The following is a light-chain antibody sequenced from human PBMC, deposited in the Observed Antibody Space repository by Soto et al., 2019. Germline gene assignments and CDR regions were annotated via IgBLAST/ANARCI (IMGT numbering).Light chain of an antibody. J-gene: IGKJ1*01. V-gene: IGKV3-15*01. CDR3: QKYNSASWT. CDR1: QTVSPN. CDR2: NAF. Sequence: EGVMTQSPATLSVSPGERVTLSCSASQTVSPNLAWYQQKPGQAPRLLIYNAFTRATGVPVRFSGSESGTGFTLTISSLQSEDVATYYCQKYNSASWTFGQGTKVEIK.